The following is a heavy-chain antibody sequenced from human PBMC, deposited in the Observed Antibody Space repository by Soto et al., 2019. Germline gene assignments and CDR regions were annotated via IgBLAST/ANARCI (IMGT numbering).Heavy chain of an antibody. Sequence: QMQLQESGPGLVKPSQTLSLTCSLSGGSISSGGDSWSWIRQYPGKGLEWIGYIFYSGRTFYNPSLKSRVTMSIDASKNQFSLNLNSVTAADTAVYYCARDGDGYRDFAFWGQGTLVTVSS. J-gene: IGHJ4*02. D-gene: IGHD5-12*01. CDR1: GGSISSGGDS. CDR3: ARDGDGYRDFAF. V-gene: IGHV4-31*03. CDR2: IFYSGRT.